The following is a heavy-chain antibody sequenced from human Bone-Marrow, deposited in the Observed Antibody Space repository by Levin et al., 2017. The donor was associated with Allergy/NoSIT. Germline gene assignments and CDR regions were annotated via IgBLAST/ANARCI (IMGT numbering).Heavy chain of an antibody. CDR2: ISGNGGQT. CDR3: AKDSDYSRGKAHSYFES. D-gene: IGHD4-11*01. V-gene: IGHV3-23*01. Sequence: GGSLRLSCVASGFTFSNYAMSWLRQAPGKGLEWVAPISGNGGQTYYADSVKGRFTVSRDNSKDTLYLQMNSLRVEDTAIYYCAKDSDYSRGKAHSYFESWGQGTLVTVSS. J-gene: IGHJ4*02. CDR1: GFTFSNYA.